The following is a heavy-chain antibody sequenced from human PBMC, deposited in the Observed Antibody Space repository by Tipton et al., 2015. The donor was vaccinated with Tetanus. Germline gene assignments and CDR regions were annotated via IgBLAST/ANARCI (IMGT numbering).Heavy chain of an antibody. Sequence: VQLVQSGGEVKKPGESLKISCKGSGYIFNNYWIGWVRQKPGKGLEWMGTIYPGDSDTRYSPSFQGQVTISVDKSINTAYLQWSSLKASDTSMFYCARAHCTDGVCNFDFWGQGALVPVAS. J-gene: IGHJ4*02. CDR3: ARAHCTDGVCNFDF. D-gene: IGHD2-8*01. CDR1: GYIFNNYW. CDR2: IYPGDSDT. V-gene: IGHV5-51*01.